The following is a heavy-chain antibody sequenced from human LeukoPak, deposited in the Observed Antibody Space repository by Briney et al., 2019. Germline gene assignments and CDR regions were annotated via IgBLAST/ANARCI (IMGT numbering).Heavy chain of an antibody. D-gene: IGHD2-15*01. CDR2: ISGSGGST. J-gene: IGHJ4*02. V-gene: IGHV3-23*01. Sequence: GGTLRLSCAASGFTFSSYGMSWVRQAPGKGLEWVSAISGSGGSTYYADSVKGRFTISRDNSKNTLYLQMNSLRAEDTAVYYCARDLAVGSCQDYWGQGTLVTVSS. CDR3: ARDLAVGSCQDY. CDR1: GFTFSSYG.